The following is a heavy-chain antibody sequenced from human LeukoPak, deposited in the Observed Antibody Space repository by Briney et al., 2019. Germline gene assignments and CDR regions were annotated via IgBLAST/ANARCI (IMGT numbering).Heavy chain of an antibody. CDR2: ISAYNGNT. CDR1: GGTFSSYA. J-gene: IGHJ4*02. Sequence: GSSVKVSCKASGGTFSSYAISWVRQAPGQGLEWMGWISAYNGNTNYAQKLQGRVTITTDTSTSTAYMELRSLRSDDTAVYYCARDSRVVPAAIPFDYWGQGTLVTVSS. V-gene: IGHV1-18*01. D-gene: IGHD2-2*02. CDR3: ARDSRVVPAAIPFDY.